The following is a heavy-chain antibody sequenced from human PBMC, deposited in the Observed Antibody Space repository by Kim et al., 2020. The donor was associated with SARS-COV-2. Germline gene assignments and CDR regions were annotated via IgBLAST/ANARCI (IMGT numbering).Heavy chain of an antibody. J-gene: IGHJ4*02. V-gene: IGHV3-30*18. CDR3: AKGDTAMVASYSGFLGRYCFDY. Sequence: GGSLRLSCAASGFTFSSYGMHWVRQAPGKGLEWVAVISYDGGNKYYADSVKGRFTISRDNSKNTLYLQMNSLRAEDTAVYYCAKGDTAMVASYSGFLGRYCFDYWGQGTLVTVSS. CDR2: ISYDGGNK. D-gene: IGHD5-18*01. CDR1: GFTFSSYG.